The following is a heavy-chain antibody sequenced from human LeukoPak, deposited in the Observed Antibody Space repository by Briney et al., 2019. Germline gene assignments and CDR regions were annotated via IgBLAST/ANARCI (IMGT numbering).Heavy chain of an antibody. Sequence: GGSLRLSCAASGFSFSTYAMNWVRQAPGQGLEWVSVVIGNNARTDYADPVKGRFTISKDSSKNTLYLQMNSLRAEDTAVYYCAKDRTPDGYYNFDYWGQGTLVIVSS. CDR1: GFSFSTYA. D-gene: IGHD5-18*01. V-gene: IGHV3-23*01. CDR2: VIGNNART. CDR3: AKDRTPDGYYNFDY. J-gene: IGHJ4*02.